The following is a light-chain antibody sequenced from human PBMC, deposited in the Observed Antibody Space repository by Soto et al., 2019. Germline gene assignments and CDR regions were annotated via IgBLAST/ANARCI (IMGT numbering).Light chain of an antibody. V-gene: IGKV1-39*01. CDR1: QSISSY. CDR3: QKSYSTPWT. Sequence: DIQMNQSPSSLSASVGDSVTITCRASQSISSYLNWYQQKPGKAPKLLIYAASSLQSGVPSRFSGSGSGTDFTLTISSLQPEDFATYYFQKSYSTPWTFGQGTKVEIK. CDR2: AAS. J-gene: IGKJ1*01.